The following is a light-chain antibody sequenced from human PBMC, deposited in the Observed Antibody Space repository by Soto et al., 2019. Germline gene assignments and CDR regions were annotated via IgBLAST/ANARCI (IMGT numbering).Light chain of an antibody. CDR2: EVS. J-gene: IGLJ1*01. CDR1: NSDIGAYDY. V-gene: IGLV2-8*01. CDR3: SSYTISNTLPFV. Sequence: QSVLTQPPSASGSPGQSVTISCTGTNSDIGAYDYVSWYQQHPGKVPKLMIYEVSKRPSGVPDRFSASKSGNTASLTISGLQAEDEADYYCSSYTISNTLPFVFGTGTKVTVL.